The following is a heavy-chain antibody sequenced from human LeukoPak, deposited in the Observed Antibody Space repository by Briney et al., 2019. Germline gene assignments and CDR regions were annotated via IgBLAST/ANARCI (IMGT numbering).Heavy chain of an antibody. D-gene: IGHD3-3*01. CDR1: GFTFSTYN. J-gene: IGHJ4*02. Sequence: GGSLRLSCAASGFTFSTYNMNWVRQAPGKGLEWVSYISSSGSTIYYADSVKGRFTISRDNAKNSLYLRMNSLRAEDTAVYYCARSDNYDFWSGYPWPRTTYYFDYWGQGTLVTVSS. CDR2: ISSSGSTI. CDR3: ARSDNYDFWSGYPWPRTTYYFDY. V-gene: IGHV3-48*04.